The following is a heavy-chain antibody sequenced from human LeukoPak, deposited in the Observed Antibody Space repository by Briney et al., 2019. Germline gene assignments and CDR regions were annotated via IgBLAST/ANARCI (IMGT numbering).Heavy chain of an antibody. CDR1: GFTFDDYG. V-gene: IGHV3-20*04. J-gene: IGHJ4*02. CDR2: INWNGGST. Sequence: GGSLRLSCAASGFTFDDYGMSWARQAPGKGLEWVSGINWNGGSTGYADSVKGRFTISRDNAKNSLYLQMNSLRAEDTALYCCARDPPRSHSFDYWGQGTLVTVSS. CDR3: ARDPPRSHSFDY.